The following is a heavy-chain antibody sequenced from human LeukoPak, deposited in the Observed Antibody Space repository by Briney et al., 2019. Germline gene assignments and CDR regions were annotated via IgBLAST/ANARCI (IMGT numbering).Heavy chain of an antibody. D-gene: IGHD2/OR15-2a*01. CDR2: IYTSGST. J-gene: IGHJ6*04. Sequence: SQTLSLTCTVSGGSISSGGYYWSWIRQHPGKGLEWIGRIYTSGSTNYNPSLKSRVTMSVDTSKNQFSLKLSSVTAADTAVYYCARDRGRISVWGKGTTVTVSS. CDR1: GGSISSGGYY. CDR3: ARDRGRISV. V-gene: IGHV4-61*02.